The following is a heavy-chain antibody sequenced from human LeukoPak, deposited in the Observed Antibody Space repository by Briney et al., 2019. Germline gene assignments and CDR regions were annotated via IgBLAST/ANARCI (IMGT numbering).Heavy chain of an antibody. CDR1: GGSTSSYY. J-gene: IGHJ6*02. V-gene: IGHV4-59*08. CDR2: IYYSGST. D-gene: IGHD1-26*01. Sequence: PSETLSLTCTVSGGSTSSYYWSWIRQPPGKGLEWVGYIYYSGSTNYNPSLKSRVAMLVDTSKNQFSLKLNSVTAADTAIYYCARHGSSNYYYAMDVWGQGTTVTVSS. CDR3: ARHGSSNYYYAMDV.